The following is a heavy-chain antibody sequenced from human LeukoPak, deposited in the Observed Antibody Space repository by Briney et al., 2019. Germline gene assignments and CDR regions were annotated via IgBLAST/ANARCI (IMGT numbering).Heavy chain of an antibody. D-gene: IGHD3-10*01. J-gene: IGHJ5*02. Sequence: SETLSLTCTVSGGSISSYYWSWTRQPPGKGLEWIGYIYATGSTNYSPSLKSRVTISVDTSKNQFSLNLRSVTAADTAVYYCARHGSVRSPLGPWGQGTLVTVSS. CDR2: IYATGST. CDR1: GGSISSYY. V-gene: IGHV4-4*09. CDR3: ARHGSVRSPLGP.